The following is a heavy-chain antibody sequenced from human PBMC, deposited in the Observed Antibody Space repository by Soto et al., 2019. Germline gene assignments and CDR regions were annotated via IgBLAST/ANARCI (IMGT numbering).Heavy chain of an antibody. CDR2: ISSTSSII. J-gene: IGHJ1*01. V-gene: IGHV3-48*02. Sequence: EVQLVESGGGLVQPGGFLRLSCAASGFSFSSHSMNWVRQAPGKGLEWVSYISSTSSIIYYADSVKGRFTTSRDNAKNQLYMQINSLRDEPTAVYYCARAKGWPDTSDHPWGKGNLVNVSS. CDR3: ARAKGWPDTSDHP. CDR1: GFSFSSHS. D-gene: IGHD5-18*01.